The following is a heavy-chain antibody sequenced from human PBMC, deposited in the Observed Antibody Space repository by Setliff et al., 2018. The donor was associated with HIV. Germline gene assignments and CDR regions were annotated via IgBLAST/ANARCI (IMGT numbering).Heavy chain of an antibody. Sequence: PSETLSLTCAVSGYSISSGYYWGWIRQPPGKGLEWIGEIIHTGSTNYNPSLKSRVTISVDTSKNQFSLRLSSVAAADTAVYYCARGRSCSSSSCYLVYYYYYGMDVWGHGSTVTVSS. J-gene: IGHJ6*02. CDR1: GYSISSGYY. D-gene: IGHD2-2*01. V-gene: IGHV4-38-2*01. CDR3: ARGRSCSSSSCYLVYYYYYGMDV. CDR2: IIHTGST.